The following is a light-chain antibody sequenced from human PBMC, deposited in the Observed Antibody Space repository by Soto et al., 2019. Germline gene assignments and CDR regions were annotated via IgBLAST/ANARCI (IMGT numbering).Light chain of an antibody. CDR2: GVS. V-gene: IGKV3D-15*01. CDR1: QSVSSSY. CDR3: QQYNNWPSS. Sequence: EIVLTQSPGTLSLSPGERATLSCRASQSVSSSYLAWYQQKPGQAPRLLIYGVSTRATGIPARFSGSGSGTYFTLTIDSLQSEDFAVYNCQQYNNWPSSFGQGTKLEIK. J-gene: IGKJ2*01.